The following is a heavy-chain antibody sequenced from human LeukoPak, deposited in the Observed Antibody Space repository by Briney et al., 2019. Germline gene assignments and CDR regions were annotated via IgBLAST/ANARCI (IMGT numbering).Heavy chain of an antibody. CDR3: ARLTYSSGWYKGDAFDI. CDR1: GGSISSYY. CDR2: IYYSGST. D-gene: IGHD6-19*01. V-gene: IGHV4-59*01. Sequence: PSETLSLTCTVSGGSISSYYWSWIRQPPGKGLEWIGYIYYSGSTNYNPSLKSRVTISVDTPKNQFSLKLSSVTAADTAVYYCARLTYSSGWYKGDAFDIWGQGTMVTVSS. J-gene: IGHJ3*02.